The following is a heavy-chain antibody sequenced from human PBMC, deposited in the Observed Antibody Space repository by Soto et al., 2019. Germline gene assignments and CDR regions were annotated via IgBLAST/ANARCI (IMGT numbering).Heavy chain of an antibody. CDR1: GFTFSSYA. D-gene: IGHD3-22*01. CDR3: AKDSRVTVKGLVKDY. Sequence: EVQLLESGGGLVQPGGSLRLSCAASGFTFSSYAMSWVRQAPGKGLEWVSAIRDSNDNTYYADSVKGRFTVSRDNSKNTLYLQMNSLRAEDTALYYCAKDSRVTVKGLVKDYWGQGTLVTVSS. V-gene: IGHV3-23*01. CDR2: IRDSNDNT. J-gene: IGHJ4*02.